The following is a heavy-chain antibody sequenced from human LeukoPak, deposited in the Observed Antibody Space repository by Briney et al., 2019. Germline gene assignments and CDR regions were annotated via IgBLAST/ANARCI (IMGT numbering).Heavy chain of an antibody. CDR1: GGTFSSYA. D-gene: IGHD3-9*01. Sequence: SVKVSCKASGGTFSSYAISWVRQAPGQGLEWMGGIIPIFGTANYAQKFQGRVTITADESTSTAYMELSSLRSEDTGVYYCARAPYDILTGYYLQGFDYWGQGTLVTVSS. CDR3: ARAPYDILTGYYLQGFDY. J-gene: IGHJ4*02. V-gene: IGHV1-69*13. CDR2: IIPIFGTA.